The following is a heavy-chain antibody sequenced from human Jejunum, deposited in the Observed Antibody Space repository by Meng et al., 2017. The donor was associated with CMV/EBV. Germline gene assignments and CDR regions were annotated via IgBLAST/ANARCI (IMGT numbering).Heavy chain of an antibody. CDR3: ARGWAEIQFFGAMDV. CDR1: GSVSYFHY. CDR2: ISYNGNT. Sequence: GSVSYFHYWSWIRQLPGKGLEWIAYISYNGNTNYNPSLRSRISISADAAKNHFSLRLTSVTTADTAVYYCARGWAEIQFFGAMDVWGQGTTVTVSS. V-gene: IGHV4-59*02. D-gene: IGHD3-3*01. J-gene: IGHJ6*02.